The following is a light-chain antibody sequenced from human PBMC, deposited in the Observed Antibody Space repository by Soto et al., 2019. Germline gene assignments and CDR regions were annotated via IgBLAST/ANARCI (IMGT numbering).Light chain of an antibody. Sequence: QSALTQPRSVSGSPGQSVTISCTGTSSDVGGYNYVSWYQQHPGKAPKLMIYDVSKRPSGVPDRVSGSKSGNTASLTISGLQAEDEADYYCCSYAGSYTRVFGGGTKLPVL. V-gene: IGLV2-11*01. J-gene: IGLJ2*01. CDR1: SSDVGGYNY. CDR2: DVS. CDR3: CSYAGSYTRV.